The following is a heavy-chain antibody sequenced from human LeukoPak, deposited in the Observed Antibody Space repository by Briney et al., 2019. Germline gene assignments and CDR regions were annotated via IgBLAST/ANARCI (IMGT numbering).Heavy chain of an antibody. D-gene: IGHD2-2*01. CDR1: GGTFSSYA. CDR2: IIPIFGTA. CDR3: TRDSRRRYCSSITCYLGWFDP. J-gene: IGHJ5*02. V-gene: IGHV1-69*13. Sequence: SVKVSCKASGGTFSSYAISWVRQAPGQGPEWMGGIIPIFGTANYAQKFQGRVAITADESTSTAYMELSSLRSEDTAVYYCTRDSRRRYCSSITCYLGWFDPWGQGTLVTVSS.